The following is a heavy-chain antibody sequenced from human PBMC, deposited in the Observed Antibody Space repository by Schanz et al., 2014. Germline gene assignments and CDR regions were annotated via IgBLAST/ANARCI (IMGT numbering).Heavy chain of an antibody. CDR1: GFGFSSYS. CDR3: ARDRRNADLDY. Sequence: EVQLVESGGGLVQPGGSLRLSCAASGFGFSSYSMNWVRQAPGKGLEWVSALSEGGGGTHYADSVRGRFTISRDNSRNTLYLQMNSLRAEDTALYYCARDRRNADLDYWGQGTLVTVSS. J-gene: IGHJ4*02. CDR2: LSEGGGGT. V-gene: IGHV3-23*04. D-gene: IGHD1-1*01.